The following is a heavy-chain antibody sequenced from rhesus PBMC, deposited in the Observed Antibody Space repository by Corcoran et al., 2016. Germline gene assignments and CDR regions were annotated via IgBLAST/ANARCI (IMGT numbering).Heavy chain of an antibody. D-gene: IGHD3-3*01. CDR3: SRGNFYFEL. V-gene: IGHV4S12*01. CDR2: IYGKGGNI. Sequence: VQLQESGPGVVQPSETLSLTWVVSGGTTTSGSHHWRWLRQPPGKGLEWMGGIYGKGGNINYNPSLKIRFTISKYTSKNQFSLELNSVTATDTAVYNCSRGNFYFELWGRGALVTVSS. CDR1: GGTTTSGSHH. J-gene: IGHJ1*01.